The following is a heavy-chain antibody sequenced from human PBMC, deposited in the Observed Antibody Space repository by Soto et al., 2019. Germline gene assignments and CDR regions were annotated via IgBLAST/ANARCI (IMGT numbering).Heavy chain of an antibody. D-gene: IGHD3-9*01. Sequence: SETLSLTCTGSGGSVGGYYWNWIRQSPGKGLEWIGYIYYTESPSYNPSLKSRLTISVDTSKNQFYLKLSSVTAADTAVYYCARDWLSSYYYYGMDVWGQGTTVTVSS. J-gene: IGHJ6*02. CDR3: ARDWLSSYYYYGMDV. CDR1: GGSVGGYY. CDR2: IYYTESP. V-gene: IGHV4-59*02.